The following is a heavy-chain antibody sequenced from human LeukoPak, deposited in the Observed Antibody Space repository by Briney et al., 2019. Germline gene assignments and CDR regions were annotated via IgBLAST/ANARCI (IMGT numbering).Heavy chain of an antibody. Sequence: SETLSLTCTVSSGSISSYYWSWIRQPPGKGLEWIGYIYYSGSTNYNPSLKSRVTISVDTSKNQFSLKLSSATAADTAVYYCARNVRGVTENWFDPWGQGTLVTVSS. CDR3: ARNVRGVTENWFDP. V-gene: IGHV4-59*01. CDR2: IYYSGST. D-gene: IGHD3-10*01. CDR1: SGSISSYY. J-gene: IGHJ5*02.